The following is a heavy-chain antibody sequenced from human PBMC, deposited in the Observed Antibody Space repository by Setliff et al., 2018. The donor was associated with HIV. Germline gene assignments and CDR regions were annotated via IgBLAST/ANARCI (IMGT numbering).Heavy chain of an antibody. CDR1: RYTLTGLS. J-gene: IGHJ4*02. CDR2: FDPEHRKT. Sequence: ASVKVSCKVSRYTLTGLSMHWVRQAPGKGLEWMGSFDPEHRKTLYAQKFQGRVTMTQDTSTDTAYMELSSLRSDDTAVYYCAAKRRYNYDLKGPLDYWAQGTLVTVSS. D-gene: IGHD5-18*01. CDR3: AAKRRYNYDLKGPLDY. V-gene: IGHV1-24*01.